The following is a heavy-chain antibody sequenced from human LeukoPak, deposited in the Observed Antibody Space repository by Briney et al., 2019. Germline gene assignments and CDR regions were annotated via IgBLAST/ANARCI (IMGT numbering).Heavy chain of an antibody. CDR2: IGPDGDTT. CDR1: GFSFRDYA. CDR3: AKDWGGYSYRAMDA. D-gene: IGHD5-18*01. Sequence: GGSLRLSCAVSGFSFRDYAMLWVRQAPGKGLEGFSLIGPDGDTTFYAHPVKGRFTISRANSKNSLYLQKNSLRADDSAFYYCAKDWGGYSYRAMDAWGAGTTGTVSS. V-gene: IGHV3-43*02. J-gene: IGHJ6*01.